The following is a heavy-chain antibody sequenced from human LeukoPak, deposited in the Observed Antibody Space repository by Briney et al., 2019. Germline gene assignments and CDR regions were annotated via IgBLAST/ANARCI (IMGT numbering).Heavy chain of an antibody. CDR2: ISYDGRNK. V-gene: IGHV3-30*18. Sequence: PGRSLRLSCAASGFTFSRSGMHWVRQAPGKGLEWVAVISYDGRNKHHADSVTGRFTISRDNSKNTLYLQMNSLRAEDTAVYYCAKDRSSSWSLDYWGQGILVTVSS. CDR1: GFTFSRSG. J-gene: IGHJ4*02. CDR3: AKDRSSSWSLDY. D-gene: IGHD6-6*01.